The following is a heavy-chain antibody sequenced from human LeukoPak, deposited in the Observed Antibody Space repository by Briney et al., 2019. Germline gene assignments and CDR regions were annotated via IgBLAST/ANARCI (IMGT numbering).Heavy chain of an antibody. J-gene: IGHJ4*02. CDR2: LRGDGET. D-gene: IGHD2-2*03. CDR1: GFSFSNYA. Sequence: GGSLRLSCVASGFSFSNYAMSWVRQAPARGLEWVSSLRGDGETFYADSVKGRFTLSRDDSRNTVYLQLNNLRVDDTAVYYCARASWISSADAVRWGQGTLVTVSS. CDR3: ARASWISSADAVR. V-gene: IGHV3-23*01.